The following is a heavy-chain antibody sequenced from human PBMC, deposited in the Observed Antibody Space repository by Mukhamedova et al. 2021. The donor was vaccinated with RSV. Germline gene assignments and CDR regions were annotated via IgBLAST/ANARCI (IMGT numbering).Heavy chain of an antibody. CDR3: ARTLVAASWFDP. Sequence: QAPGQGLEWMGWINPNSGGTNYAQKFQGRVTMTRDTSISTAYMELSRLRSDDTAVYYCARTLVAASWFDPWGQGTLVTVSS. D-gene: IGHD2-15*01. CDR2: INPNSGGT. V-gene: IGHV1-2*02. J-gene: IGHJ5*02.